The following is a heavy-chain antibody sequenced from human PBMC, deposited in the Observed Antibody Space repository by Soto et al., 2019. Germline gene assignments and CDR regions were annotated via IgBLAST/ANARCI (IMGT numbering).Heavy chain of an antibody. V-gene: IGHV5-10-1*01. D-gene: IGHD3-9*01. Sequence: PGESLKISCKGSGYSFAGYWITWVRQKPGKGLEWMGRIDPSDSQTYYSPSFRGHVTISVTKSITTVFLQWSSLRAEDTAVYYCARDMGVTGYYHYFDYWGQGTLVTVSS. J-gene: IGHJ4*02. CDR3: ARDMGVTGYYHYFDY. CDR1: GYSFAGYW. CDR2: IDPSDSQT.